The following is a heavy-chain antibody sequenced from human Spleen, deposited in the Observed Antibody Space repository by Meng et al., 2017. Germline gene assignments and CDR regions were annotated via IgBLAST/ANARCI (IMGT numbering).Heavy chain of an antibody. CDR1: GFTFSSYE. J-gene: IGHJ4*02. Sequence: GESLKISCAASGFTFSSYEMNWVRQAPGKGLEWVSHISNTGGTRYYADSVKGRFTISRDDTEDSLYLRMNSLRPEDTAVYYCTRGDRVWGSYRNDYWGQGTVVTVSS. V-gene: IGHV3-48*03. CDR2: ISNTGGTR. D-gene: IGHD3-16*02. CDR3: TRGDRVWGSYRNDY.